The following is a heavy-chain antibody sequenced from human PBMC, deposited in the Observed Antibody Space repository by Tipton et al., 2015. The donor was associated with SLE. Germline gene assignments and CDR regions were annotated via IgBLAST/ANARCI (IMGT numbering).Heavy chain of an antibody. J-gene: IGHJ4*02. Sequence: TLSLTCAVSDYSISRTYYWGWIRQPPGNGLEWIGKIFHTGTTYFLPSLKSRVTISIDTSKNNFSLKMTAVTAADTAVYYCARLSTDYADRSGYGYFDHWGQGTLVTVSS. V-gene: IGHV4-38-2*01. CDR2: IFHTGTT. CDR3: ARLSTDYADRSGYGYFDH. D-gene: IGHD3-22*01. CDR1: DYSISRTYY.